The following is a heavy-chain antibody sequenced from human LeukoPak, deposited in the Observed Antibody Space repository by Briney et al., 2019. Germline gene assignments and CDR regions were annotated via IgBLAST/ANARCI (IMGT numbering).Heavy chain of an antibody. CDR2: IIPIFGTA. D-gene: IGHD1-1*01. CDR3: ARDLLTGYNWFDP. J-gene: IGHJ5*02. V-gene: IGHV1-69*05. Sequence: SVKVSCKASGGTFSSYAISWVRQAPGQGLEWMGRIIPIFGTANYAQKFQGRVTITKDESTSTAYMELSSLRSEDTAVYYCARDLLTGYNWFDPWGQGTLVTVSS. CDR1: GGTFSSYA.